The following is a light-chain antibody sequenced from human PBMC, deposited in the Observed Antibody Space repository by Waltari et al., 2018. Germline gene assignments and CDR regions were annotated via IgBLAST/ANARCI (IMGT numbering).Light chain of an antibody. CDR3: QQSYSTPIT. V-gene: IGKV1-39*01. J-gene: IGKJ5*01. CDR2: AAS. Sequence: DIQMTQSPSSLSASVGDRVTITCRARQSISSYLNWYQQKPGKAPKLLIYAASSLQSGVPSRFSGSGSGTDFTLTISSLHPEDFATYYCQQSYSTPITFGQGTRLEIK. CDR1: QSISSY.